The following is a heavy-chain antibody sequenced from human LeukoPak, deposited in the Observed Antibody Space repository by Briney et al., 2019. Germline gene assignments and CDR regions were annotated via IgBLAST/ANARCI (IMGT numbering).Heavy chain of an antibody. V-gene: IGHV1-69*13. CDR3: ARDPSLYGSGSYVFDP. Sequence: ASVKVSCKASGGTFSSYTISWVRQAPGQGLEGMGGIIPIFGTANYAQKFQGRVTITADESTSTAYMELSSLRSQDTAVYYCARDPSLYGSGSYVFDPWGQGTLVTVSS. J-gene: IGHJ5*02. D-gene: IGHD3-10*01. CDR2: IIPIFGTA. CDR1: GGTFSSYT.